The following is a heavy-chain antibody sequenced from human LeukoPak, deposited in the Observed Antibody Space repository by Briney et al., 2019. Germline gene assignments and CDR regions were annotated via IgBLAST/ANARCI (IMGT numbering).Heavy chain of an antibody. CDR1: GFMFDDYA. V-gene: IGHV3-43*02. J-gene: IGHJ4*02. CDR2: ISGDGVSS. CDR3: AREQFSHTSNYFDN. D-gene: IGHD5-24*01. Sequence: PGGSLRISCAASGFMFDDYAMHWVRQVPGRGLEWVSLISGDGVSSFYADSVRGRFTISRDNNNNSLSLQMLSLTTEDTAFYYCAREQFSHTSNYFDNWGQGILVTVSS.